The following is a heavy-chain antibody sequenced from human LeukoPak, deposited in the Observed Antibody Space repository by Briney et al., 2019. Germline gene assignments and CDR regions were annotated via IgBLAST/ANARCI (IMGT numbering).Heavy chain of an antibody. CDR2: IRGDGRAT. CDR1: GFIFPDYW. Sequence: SGGSLRLSCAASGFIFPDYWMHWVRQAPGSELVWVARIRGDGRATTYADSVKGRYTISRDNAKNSLYLQMNSLRPEDTAVYYCARDPATTVTTYAYWGQGTLVTVSS. J-gene: IGHJ4*02. V-gene: IGHV3-74*01. CDR3: ARDPATTVTTYAY. D-gene: IGHD4-17*01.